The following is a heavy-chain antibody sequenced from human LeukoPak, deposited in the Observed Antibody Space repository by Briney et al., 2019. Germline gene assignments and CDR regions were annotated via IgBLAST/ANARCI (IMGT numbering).Heavy chain of an antibody. J-gene: IGHJ4*02. CDR3: ARISVAAAGWLDY. V-gene: IGHV4-34*01. D-gene: IGHD6-13*01. CDR1: GGSFSGYY. Sequence: SETLSLTCAVYGGSFSGYYWSWIRQPPGKGLEWIGEINHSGSTNYNPSLKSRVTISVDTSKNQFSLKLSSVTAADTAVYYCARISVAAAGWLDYWGQGTLVTVSS. CDR2: INHSGST.